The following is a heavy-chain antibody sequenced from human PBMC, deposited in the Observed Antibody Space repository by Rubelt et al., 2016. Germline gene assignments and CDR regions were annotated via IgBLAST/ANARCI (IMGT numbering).Heavy chain of an antibody. V-gene: IGHV3-72*01. Sequence: GGGLVQPGESLRLSCVASGFTFSDHYMDWVRQAPGKGLEWVGRTRNKDNGYNTEYAASVRGRVTISRDDSKNSLYLKMSRLKSEDTAVYYCVGTYSTHWYFDLWGRGTLVTVSS. D-gene: IGHD2-15*01. CDR2: TRNKDNGYNT. CDR1: GFTFSDHY. J-gene: IGHJ2*01. CDR3: VGTYSTHWYFDL.